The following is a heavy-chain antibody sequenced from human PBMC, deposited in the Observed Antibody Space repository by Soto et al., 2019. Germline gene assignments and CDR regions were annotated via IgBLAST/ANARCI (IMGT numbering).Heavy chain of an antibody. CDR2: IYYSGST. V-gene: IGHV4-59*08. D-gene: IGHD2-15*01. J-gene: IGHJ3*02. Sequence: SETLSLTCTVSGGSISSYYWSWIRQPPGKGLEWIGYIYYSGSTNYNPSLKSRVTISVDTSKNQFSLKLSSVTAADMAVYYCARHRGASGYCSGGSCYSGAFDIWGQGTMVTVSS. CDR3: ARHRGASGYCSGGSCYSGAFDI. CDR1: GGSISSYY.